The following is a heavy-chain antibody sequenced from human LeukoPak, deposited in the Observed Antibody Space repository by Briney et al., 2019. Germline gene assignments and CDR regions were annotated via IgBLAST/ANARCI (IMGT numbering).Heavy chain of an antibody. CDR1: GGSISSGDYY. CDR3: ARGSPAAGFY. CDR2: IYYSGST. Sequence: SETLSLTCTVSGGSISSGDYYWSWIRQPPGKGLEWIGYIYYSGSTYYNPSLKNRVTISVDTSKNQFSLKLSSVTAADTAVYYCARGSPAAGFYWGQGTLVTVSS. D-gene: IGHD1-14*01. V-gene: IGHV4-30-4*01. J-gene: IGHJ4*02.